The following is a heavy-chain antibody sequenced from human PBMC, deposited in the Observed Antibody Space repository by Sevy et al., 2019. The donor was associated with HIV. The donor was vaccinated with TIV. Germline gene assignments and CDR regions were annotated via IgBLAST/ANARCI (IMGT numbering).Heavy chain of an antibody. CDR2: IIPIFGTA. D-gene: IGHD6-13*01. CDR3: AREVGSSFPYYYYGMDV. Sequence: ASVKVSCKASGGTISSYAISWVRQAPGQGLEWMGGIIPIFGTANYAQKFQGRVTITADESTSTAYMELSSLRSEDTAVYYCAREVGSSFPYYYYGMDVWGQGTTVTVSS. V-gene: IGHV1-69*13. J-gene: IGHJ6*02. CDR1: GGTISSYA.